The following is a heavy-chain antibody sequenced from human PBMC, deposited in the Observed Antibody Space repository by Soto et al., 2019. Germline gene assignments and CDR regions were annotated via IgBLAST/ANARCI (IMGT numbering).Heavy chain of an antibody. J-gene: IGHJ6*02. CDR1: GGSVSSGSYY. CDR3: ARDRWGLYYYYGMDV. Sequence: QVQLQESGPGLVKPSETLSLTCTVSGGSVSSGSYYWSWIRQPPGKGLEWIGYIYYSGSTNYNPSPKSRVTISVDTSKNQFSLKLSSVTAADTAVYYCARDRWGLYYYYGMDVWGQGTTVTVSS. D-gene: IGHD7-27*01. CDR2: IYYSGST. V-gene: IGHV4-61*01.